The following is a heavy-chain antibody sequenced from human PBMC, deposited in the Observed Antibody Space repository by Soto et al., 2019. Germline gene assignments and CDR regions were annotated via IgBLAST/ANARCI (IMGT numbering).Heavy chain of an antibody. CDR3: ARDSYYGSGSYYSGYFDY. CDR1: GFTFSSYG. J-gene: IGHJ4*02. Sequence: GGSLRLSCAASGFTFSSYGMHWVRQAPGKGLEWVAVIWYDGSNKYYADSVKGRFTISRDNSKNTLYLQMNSLRAEDTAVYYCARDSYYGSGSYYSGYFDYWGQGTLVTVSS. CDR2: IWYDGSNK. D-gene: IGHD3-10*01. V-gene: IGHV3-33*01.